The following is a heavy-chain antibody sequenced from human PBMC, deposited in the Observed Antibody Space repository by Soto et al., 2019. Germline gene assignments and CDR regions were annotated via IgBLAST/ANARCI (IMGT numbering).Heavy chain of an antibody. CDR2: VHYSGTT. CDR1: GTSISSYY. Sequence: SETLSLTCTVSGTSISSYYWSWIRQPPGKGLEWIANVHYSGTTNYNPSLASRVTLSVDTSKNQFSLKMTSVTAADRAMYFCARYNSYAIDYWGRGTLVTVSS. J-gene: IGHJ4*02. D-gene: IGHD2-8*01. CDR3: ARYNSYAIDY. V-gene: IGHV4-59*01.